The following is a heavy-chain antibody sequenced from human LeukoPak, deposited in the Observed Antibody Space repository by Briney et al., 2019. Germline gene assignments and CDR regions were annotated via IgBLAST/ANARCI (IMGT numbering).Heavy chain of an antibody. Sequence: GGSPRLSCAASGFTFSSYWMSWVRQAPGKGLEWVANIKQDGSEKYYVDSVKGRFTISRDNAKNSLYLQMNSLRAEDTAVYYCARGRYSSGWHYYYYMDVWGKGTTVTVSS. V-gene: IGHV3-7*01. J-gene: IGHJ6*03. CDR1: GFTFSSYW. CDR3: ARGRYSSGWHYYYYMDV. CDR2: IKQDGSEK. D-gene: IGHD6-19*01.